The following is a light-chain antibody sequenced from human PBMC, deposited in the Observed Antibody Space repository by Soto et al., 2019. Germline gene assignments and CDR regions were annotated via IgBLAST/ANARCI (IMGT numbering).Light chain of an antibody. V-gene: IGKV3-15*01. CDR2: DAS. CDR1: QSVSSN. CDR3: QQYNNWPPWT. J-gene: IGKJ1*01. Sequence: EMVMTQSPASLSVSPGERATLSCRASQSVSSNLAWYQQKPGQAPRLLIYDASTRATGIPARFSGSGSGTEFTLTISSLQSEDFAVYYCQQYNNWPPWTFGQGTKVEIK.